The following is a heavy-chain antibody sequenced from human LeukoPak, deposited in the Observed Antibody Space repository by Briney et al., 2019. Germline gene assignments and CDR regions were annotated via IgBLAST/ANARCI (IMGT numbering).Heavy chain of an antibody. CDR1: GFTFDDYA. D-gene: IGHD2/OR15-2a*01. J-gene: IGHJ4*02. CDR3: ASINRDLNFDC. CDR2: INWNSDSI. V-gene: IGHV3-9*01. Sequence: GRSLRLSCAASGFTFDDYAMHWVRQAPGKGLEWVSGINWNSDSIGYADSVKGRFTISRDNAKNSLYLQMNSLRAEDTALYYCASINRDLNFDCWGQGTLVTVSS.